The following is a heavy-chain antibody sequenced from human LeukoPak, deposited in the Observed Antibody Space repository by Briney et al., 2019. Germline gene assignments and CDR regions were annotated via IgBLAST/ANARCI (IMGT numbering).Heavy chain of an antibody. Sequence: GSLRLSCAVSGFSIGDSYMTWIRQTPGKGLEWIGRIYTSGSTNYNPSLKSRVTISVDTSKNQFSLKLSSVTAADTAVYYCARDGRDSGDILTGYSYYYYYYYMDVWGKGTTVTISS. D-gene: IGHD3-9*01. CDR2: IYTSGST. CDR1: GFSIGDSY. V-gene: IGHV4-4*08. J-gene: IGHJ6*03. CDR3: ARDGRDSGDILTGYSYYYYYYYMDV.